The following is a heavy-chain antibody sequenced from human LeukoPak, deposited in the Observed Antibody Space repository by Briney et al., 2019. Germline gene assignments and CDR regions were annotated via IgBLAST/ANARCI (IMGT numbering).Heavy chain of an antibody. CDR3: ARTALKDYGDYSFDY. V-gene: IGHV4-34*01. D-gene: IGHD4-17*01. Sequence: PSETLSLTCAVYGGSFSGYYWSWIRQPPGKGLEWIGSIYYSGSTYYNPSLKSRVTISVDTSKNQFSLKLSSVTAADTAVYYCARTALKDYGDYSFDYWGQGTLVTVSS. J-gene: IGHJ4*02. CDR2: IYYSGST. CDR1: GGSFSGYY.